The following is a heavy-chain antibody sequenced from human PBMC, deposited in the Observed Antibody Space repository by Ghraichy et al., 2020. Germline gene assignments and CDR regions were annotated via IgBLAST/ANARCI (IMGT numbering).Heavy chain of an antibody. Sequence: SETLSLTCAVYGGSFSGYYWSWIRQPPGKGLEWIGEINHSGSTNYNPSLKSRVTISVDTSKNQFSLQLSSVTAADTAVYYCARAQYYYYGMDVWGQGTTVTVSS. CDR1: GGSFSGYY. V-gene: IGHV4-34*01. CDR2: INHSGST. J-gene: IGHJ6*02. CDR3: ARAQYYYYGMDV.